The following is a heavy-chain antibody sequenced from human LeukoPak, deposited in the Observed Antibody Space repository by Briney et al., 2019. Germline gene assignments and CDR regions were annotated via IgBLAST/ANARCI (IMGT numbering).Heavy chain of an antibody. D-gene: IGHD6-13*01. Sequence: PWETLSLTCTVAVGSVSSCDWGWIRQPPGKGMEWIGYIYYSGSTNYNPSLKSRVTISVDTSKNQFSLKLSSVTAADTAVYYCARDLSGSWYEHDAFDIWGQGTMVTVSS. CDR2: IYYSGST. J-gene: IGHJ3*02. V-gene: IGHV4-59*02. CDR1: VGSVSSCD. CDR3: ARDLSGSWYEHDAFDI.